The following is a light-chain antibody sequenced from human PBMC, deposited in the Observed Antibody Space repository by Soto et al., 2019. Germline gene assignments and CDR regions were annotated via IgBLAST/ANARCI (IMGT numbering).Light chain of an antibody. Sequence: DIVMTQSLATLSVAPGERVTFSCRASQGVSRKLAWYQHKPGQAPRLLISGASTGATGIPARFSGSGSGTEFTLTISSLQSEDCAIYYCQQYHTWPITFGRGTKVDIK. V-gene: IGKV3-15*01. CDR3: QQYHTWPIT. CDR2: GAS. CDR1: QGVSRK. J-gene: IGKJ4*01.